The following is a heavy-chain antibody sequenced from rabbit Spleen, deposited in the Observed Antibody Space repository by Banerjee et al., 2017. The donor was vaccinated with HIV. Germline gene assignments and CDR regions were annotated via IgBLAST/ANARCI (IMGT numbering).Heavy chain of an antibody. CDR2: IYNSSGRT. CDR3: AKDGSSSGYSDLDL. CDR1: GFDLSSYY. D-gene: IGHD1-1*01. V-gene: IGHV1S43*01. Sequence: QQQLEESGGGLVKPGGTLTLTCKASGFDLSSYYMCWVRQAPGKGLELIACIYNSSGRTWYASWVNGRFTISRSTSLNTVDLKMTSLTAADTATYFCAKDGSSSGYSDLDLWGPGTLVTVS. J-gene: IGHJ6*01.